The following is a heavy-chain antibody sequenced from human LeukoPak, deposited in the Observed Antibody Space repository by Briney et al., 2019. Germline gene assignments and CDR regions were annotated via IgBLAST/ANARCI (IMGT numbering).Heavy chain of an antibody. CDR1: GFTFSSYG. Sequence: GGSLRLSCAASGFTFSSYGMHWVHQAPGKGLEWVAFIRYDGSNKYYADSVKGRFTISRDNSKNTLSLQMNSLRAEDTAVYYCAKDRGDYDYVWGSYRPPTSWGQGTLVTVSS. V-gene: IGHV3-30*02. J-gene: IGHJ4*02. CDR3: AKDRGDYDYVWGSYRPPTS. CDR2: IRYDGSNK. D-gene: IGHD3-16*02.